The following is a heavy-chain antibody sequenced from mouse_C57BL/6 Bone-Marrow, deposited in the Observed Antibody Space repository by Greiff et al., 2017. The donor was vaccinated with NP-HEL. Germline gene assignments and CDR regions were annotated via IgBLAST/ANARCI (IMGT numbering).Heavy chain of an antibody. CDR1: GFTFSSYG. J-gene: IGHJ2*01. D-gene: IGHD1-1*01. CDR2: ISSGGSYT. CDR3: ARIYYYGSRYYFDY. Sequence: EVQRVESGGDLVKPGGSLKLSCAASGFTFSSYGMSWVRQTPDKRLEWVATISSGGSYTYYPDSVKGRFPIARDNAKNTLYLQMSSLKSEDTAMYYCARIYYYGSRYYFDYWGQGTTLTVSS. V-gene: IGHV5-6*01.